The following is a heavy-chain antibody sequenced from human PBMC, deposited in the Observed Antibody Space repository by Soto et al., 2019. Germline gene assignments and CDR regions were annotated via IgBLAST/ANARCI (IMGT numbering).Heavy chain of an antibody. CDR3: ARGSSLTRFDY. Sequence: SETLSLTCTVSGGSISSGDYYWSWIRQPPGKGLEWIGYIYYSGSTYYNPSLKSRVTISVDTSKNQFSLKLSSVTAADTAVYYCARGSSLTRFDYWGQGTLVTVSS. D-gene: IGHD6-13*01. J-gene: IGHJ4*02. V-gene: IGHV4-30-4*01. CDR1: GGSISSGDYY. CDR2: IYYSGST.